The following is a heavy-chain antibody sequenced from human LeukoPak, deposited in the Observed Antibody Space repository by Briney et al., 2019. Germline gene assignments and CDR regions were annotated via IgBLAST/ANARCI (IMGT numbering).Heavy chain of an antibody. CDR1: GGSISSYY. CDR3: ASRSSTSRNFDY. CDR2: INHSGST. J-gene: IGHJ4*02. D-gene: IGHD2-2*01. V-gene: IGHV4-34*01. Sequence: SETLSLTCTVSGGSISSYYWSWIRQPPGEGLEWIGEINHSGSTNYNPSLKSRVTISVDTSKNQFSLKLSSVTAADTAVYYCASRSSTSRNFDYWGQGTLVTVSS.